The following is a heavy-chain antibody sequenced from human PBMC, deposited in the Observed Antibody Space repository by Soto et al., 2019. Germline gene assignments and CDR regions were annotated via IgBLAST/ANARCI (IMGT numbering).Heavy chain of an antibody. Sequence: QVHLVQSGAEVKKPGSSVKVSCKASGDTFTDHTVTWVRQAPGQGLEWMGRSVPTLGMANYAQTFQGRVTITADTSMTTAYLELTGLTSDDSAGYYCASGDCSGGMCYSDFDFWGQGTLVTVSS. V-gene: IGHV1-69*02. J-gene: IGHJ4*02. CDR2: SVPTLGMA. D-gene: IGHD2-15*01. CDR1: GDTFTDHT. CDR3: ASGDCSGGMCYSDFDF.